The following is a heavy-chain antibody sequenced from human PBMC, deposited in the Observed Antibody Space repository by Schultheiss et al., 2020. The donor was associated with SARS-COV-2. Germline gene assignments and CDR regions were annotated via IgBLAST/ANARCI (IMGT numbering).Heavy chain of an antibody. CDR1: GFTFSSYA. J-gene: IGHJ5*02. V-gene: IGHV3-30-3*01. D-gene: IGHD2-15*01. CDR3: ARQAVVVLGWFDP. Sequence: GGSLRLSCAASGFTFSSYAMSWVRQAPGKGLEWLTLISYDSTNIHYADSVKGRFTISRDSSKNTVHLEMNSLRAEDTAVYYCARQAVVVLGWFDPWGQGTLVTVSS. CDR2: ISYDSTNI.